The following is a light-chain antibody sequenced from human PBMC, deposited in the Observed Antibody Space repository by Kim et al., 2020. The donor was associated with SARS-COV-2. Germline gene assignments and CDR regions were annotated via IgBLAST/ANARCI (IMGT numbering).Light chain of an antibody. CDR2: GAS. J-gene: IGKJ2*01. CDR3: QQYNNWPLMYT. V-gene: IGKV3-15*01. CDR1: QSVSSN. Sequence: SPGESVPLSCRASQSVSSNLAWYQQKPGQAPRLLMYGASTRATGIPARFSGSGSGTEFTLTISSLQSEDFAVYYCQQYNNWPLMYTFGQGTKLEI.